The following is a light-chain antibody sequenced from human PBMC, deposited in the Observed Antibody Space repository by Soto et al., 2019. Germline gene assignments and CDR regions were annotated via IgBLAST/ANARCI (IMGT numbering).Light chain of an antibody. CDR2: GAS. J-gene: IGKJ2*01. V-gene: IGKV3-20*01. CDR3: QQYGRSPYT. CDR1: QNVDNNY. Sequence: EIELQQSPATLSLSPGERATLSCRASQNVDNNYVAWFQQKPGQAPRLLISGASTGATGIPDRFSGSGSGTDFTLTISRLEPEDFAVYYCQQYGRSPYTFGQGTMLEIK.